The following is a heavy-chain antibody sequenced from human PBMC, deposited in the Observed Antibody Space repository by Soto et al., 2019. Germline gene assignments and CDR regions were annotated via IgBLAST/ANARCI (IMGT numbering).Heavy chain of an antibody. CDR2: IIPMIGIA. CDR1: GGTFRRYA. J-gene: IGHJ6*02. D-gene: IGHD2-2*01. CDR3: ATMGYCSSTVRSYYYYGMDV. Sequence: GASVKVSCKASGGTFRRYAISWVRQAPGQGLEWMGRIIPMIGIADYAQKFQGRVTIIADKSTRTAYIELSRDRTDDTAVEYCATMGYCSSTVRSYYYYGMDVWGQGTMVTVSS. V-gene: IGHV1-69*10.